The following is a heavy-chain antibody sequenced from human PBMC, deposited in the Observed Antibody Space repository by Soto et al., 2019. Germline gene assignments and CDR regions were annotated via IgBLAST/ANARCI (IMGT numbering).Heavy chain of an antibody. CDR3: ARGRPPAMIVVITLGVLDY. CDR1: GFTFSSYA. D-gene: IGHD3-22*01. Sequence: GGSLRLSCAASGFTFSSYAMHWVRQAPGKGLEWVAVISYDGSNKYYADSLKGRFTISRDNSKNTLYLQMNSLRAEDTAVYYCARGRPPAMIVVITLGVLDYWGQGTLVTVSS. J-gene: IGHJ4*02. CDR2: ISYDGSNK. V-gene: IGHV3-30-3*01.